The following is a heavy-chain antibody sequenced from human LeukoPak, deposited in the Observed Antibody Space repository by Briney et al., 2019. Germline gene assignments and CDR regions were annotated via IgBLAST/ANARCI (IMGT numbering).Heavy chain of an antibody. Sequence: SEALSLTCTVSNYPISSGYYRGGIRPSPGKGLELIGSISHGGSTYSNLSLGSRVIVSVDTSKNHFSLKVNSVTAADTAVDCCASGLASCAGDCYSDGFHHWGQGTLVTVP. CDR2: ISHGGST. CDR1: NYPISSGYY. CDR3: ASGLASCAGDCYSDGFHH. V-gene: IGHV4-38-2*02. J-gene: IGHJ4*02. D-gene: IGHD2-21*02.